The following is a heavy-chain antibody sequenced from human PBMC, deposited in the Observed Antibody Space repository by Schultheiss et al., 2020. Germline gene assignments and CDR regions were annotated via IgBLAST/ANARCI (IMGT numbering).Heavy chain of an antibody. Sequence: GGSLRLSCAASGFTFSSSWMHWVCQAPGKGLEWVAVIWFDGSNKYYADSVKGRFTISRDNSKNTLYLQMNSLRAEDTAVYYCAKTRETSTHYYYGMDVWGQGTTVTGSS. CDR2: IWFDGSNK. D-gene: IGHD2/OR15-2a*01. CDR3: AKTRETSTHYYYGMDV. CDR1: GFTFSSSW. J-gene: IGHJ6*02. V-gene: IGHV3-30*02.